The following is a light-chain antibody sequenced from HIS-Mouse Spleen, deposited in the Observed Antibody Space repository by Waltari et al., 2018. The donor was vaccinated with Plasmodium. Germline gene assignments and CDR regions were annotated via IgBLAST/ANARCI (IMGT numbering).Light chain of an antibody. CDR3: CSYAGSYTSS. Sequence: QSALTQPRSVSGSPGQSVTISCPGTSRDVGGSTYVSWYQPPPGKAPKLMIYDVSKRPSGVPDRFSGSKSGNTASLTISGLQAEDEADYYCCSYAGSYTSSFGGGTKLTVL. CDR2: DVS. J-gene: IGLJ2*01. CDR1: SRDVGGSTY. V-gene: IGLV2-11*01.